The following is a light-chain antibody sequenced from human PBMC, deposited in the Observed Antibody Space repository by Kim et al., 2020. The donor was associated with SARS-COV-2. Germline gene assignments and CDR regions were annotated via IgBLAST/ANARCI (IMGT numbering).Light chain of an antibody. CDR1: SGSLDDNY. CDR2: EDD. V-gene: IGLV6-57*03. Sequence: GKPVTISCTRSSGSLDDNYVQWYQQRPGGVPTTVIYEDDQRPSGVSDRFSGSIDNSSNSASLTISGLRTEDEADYYCQSYNRDNVIFGGGTQLTVL. J-gene: IGLJ2*01. CDR3: QSYNRDNVI.